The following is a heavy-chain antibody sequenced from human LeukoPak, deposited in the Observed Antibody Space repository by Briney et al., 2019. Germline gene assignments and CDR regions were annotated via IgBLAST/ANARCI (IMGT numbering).Heavy chain of an antibody. D-gene: IGHD3-3*01. Sequence: ASVKVSCKASGYTFTSYYMHWVRQAPGQGLEWMGIINPSGGSTSYAQKFQGRVTMTGDTSTSTVYMELSSLRSEDTAVYYCARDGSSLRFLEWLLYDYWGQGTLVTVSS. J-gene: IGHJ4*02. V-gene: IGHV1-46*01. CDR2: INPSGGST. CDR1: GYTFTSYY. CDR3: ARDGSSLRFLEWLLYDY.